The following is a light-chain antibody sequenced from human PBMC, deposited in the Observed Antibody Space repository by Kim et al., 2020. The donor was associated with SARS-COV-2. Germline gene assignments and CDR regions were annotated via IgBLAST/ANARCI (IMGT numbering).Light chain of an antibody. CDR2: QDS. V-gene: IGLV3-1*01. J-gene: IGLJ2*01. CDR3: QAWDSSTVV. Sequence: GSPGQPASIPCSGDKLGDKYACWYQQKPGQSPVLVIYQDSKRPSGIPERFSGSNSGNTATLTISGTQAMDEADYYCQAWDSSTVVFGGGTQLTVL. CDR1: KLGDKY.